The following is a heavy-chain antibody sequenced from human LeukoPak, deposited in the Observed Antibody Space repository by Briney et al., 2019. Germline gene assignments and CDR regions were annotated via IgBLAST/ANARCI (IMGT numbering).Heavy chain of an antibody. CDR2: ISAYNGNT. CDR3: ARWGGGVYYYDSSGEFDY. CDR1: GYTFTGYG. V-gene: IGHV1-18*01. J-gene: IGHJ4*02. D-gene: IGHD3-22*01. Sequence: ASVKVSCKASGYTFTGYGISWVRQAPGQGLEWMGWISAYNGNTNYAQKLQGRVTMTTDTSTSTAYMELRSLRSDDTAVYYCARWGGGVYYYDSSGEFDYWGQGTLVTVSS.